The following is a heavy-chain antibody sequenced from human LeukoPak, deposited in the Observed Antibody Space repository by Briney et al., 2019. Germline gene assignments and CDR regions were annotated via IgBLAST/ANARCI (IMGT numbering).Heavy chain of an antibody. J-gene: IGHJ4*02. V-gene: IGHV4-34*01. CDR1: GGSFSGYY. CDR3: ARGGYYDSSGYYFRYYFDY. D-gene: IGHD3-22*01. Sequence: SETLSLTCAVYGGSFSGYYWSWIRQPPGKGLEWIGEINHSGSTNYNPSLKSRVTISVDTSKNQFSLKLSSVTAADTAAYYCARGGYYDSSGYYFRYYFDYWGQGTLVTVSS. CDR2: INHSGST.